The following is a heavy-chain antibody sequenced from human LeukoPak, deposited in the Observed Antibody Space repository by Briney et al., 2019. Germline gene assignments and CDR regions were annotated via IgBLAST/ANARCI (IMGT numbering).Heavy chain of an antibody. D-gene: IGHD4-4*01. CDR3: AKDPIDYTAGEYYFDY. CDR2: ISYDGSNK. V-gene: IGHV3-30*18. CDR1: GFTFSSYG. Sequence: PGRSLRLSCAASGFTFSSYGMHWVRQAPGKGLEWVAAISYDGSNKYYADSVKGRFTISRDNSKNTLYLQMNSLRAEDTAVYYCAKDPIDYTAGEYYFDYWGQGTLVTVSS. J-gene: IGHJ4*02.